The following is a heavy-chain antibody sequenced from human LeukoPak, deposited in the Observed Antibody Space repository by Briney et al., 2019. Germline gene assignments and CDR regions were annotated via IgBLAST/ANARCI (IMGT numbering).Heavy chain of an antibody. V-gene: IGHV1-2*02. D-gene: IGHD5-18*01. CDR2: INPNSGGT. J-gene: IGHJ6*02. Sequence: ASVTVSCKASGYTFTGYYMHWVRQAPGQGLEWMGWINPNSGGTNYAQKFQGRVTMTRDTSISTAYMELSRLRSDDTAVYYCARDRGVKDTAMAVYYYYGMDVWGQGTTVTVSS. CDR3: ARDRGVKDTAMAVYYYYGMDV. CDR1: GYTFTGYY.